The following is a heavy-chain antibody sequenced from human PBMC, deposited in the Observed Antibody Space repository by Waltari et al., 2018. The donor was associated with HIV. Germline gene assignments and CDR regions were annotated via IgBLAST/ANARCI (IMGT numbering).Heavy chain of an antibody. CDR2: MSYDGKS. CDR1: GSVVLLSG. V-gene: IGHV3-30*18. J-gene: IGHJ4*02. CDR3: AKDLNKFYHGSGFDF. D-gene: IGHD3-10*01. Sequence: VQLVVAGVGVVKSGGSWSLSGEVAGSVVLLSGLNWVRQAPGKGLEWVAVMSYDGKSFYSDDVKGRFTMSRDTSKNTILLQMDRLKVGDGAVYHCAKDLNKFYHGSGFDFWGPGTPVTV.